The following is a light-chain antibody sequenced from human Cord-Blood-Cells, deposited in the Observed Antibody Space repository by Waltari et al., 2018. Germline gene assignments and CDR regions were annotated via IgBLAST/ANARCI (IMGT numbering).Light chain of an antibody. J-gene: IGKJ1*01. CDR3: QQYGSSSWT. V-gene: IGKV3-20*01. Sequence: EIVLTQSPGTLSLSPAERARQSVSSSYLAWYQQKPGQAPRLLIYGASSRATGIPDRFSGSGSGTDFTLTISRLEPEDFAVYYCQQYGSSSWTFGQGTKVEIK. CDR1: QSVSSSY. CDR2: GAS.